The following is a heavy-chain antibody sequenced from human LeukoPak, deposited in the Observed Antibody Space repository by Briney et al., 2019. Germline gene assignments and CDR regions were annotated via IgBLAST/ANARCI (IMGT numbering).Heavy chain of an antibody. D-gene: IGHD4-17*01. V-gene: IGHV3-23*01. J-gene: IGHJ4*02. Sequence: PGGSLRLSCAASGITFSDHYMSWIRQAPGKGLEWVSAISGSGGSTYYADSVKGRFTISRDNSKNTLYLQMNSLRAEDTAVYYCAKDHTDYGDYFDYWGQGTLVTVSS. CDR1: GITFSDHY. CDR2: ISGSGGST. CDR3: AKDHTDYGDYFDY.